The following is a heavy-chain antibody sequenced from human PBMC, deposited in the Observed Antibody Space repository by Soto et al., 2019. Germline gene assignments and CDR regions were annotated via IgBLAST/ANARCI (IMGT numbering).Heavy chain of an antibody. CDR3: AKDYYDSSGYYDNWFDP. Sequence: QVQLVESGGGVVQPGRSLRLSCAASGFTFSSYGMHWVRQAPGKGLEWVAVISYDGSNKYYADSVKGRFTISRDNSKNTLYLQMNSLRAEDTAVYYCAKDYYDSSGYYDNWFDPWGQGTLVTVSS. D-gene: IGHD3-22*01. J-gene: IGHJ5*02. CDR2: ISYDGSNK. V-gene: IGHV3-30*18. CDR1: GFTFSSYG.